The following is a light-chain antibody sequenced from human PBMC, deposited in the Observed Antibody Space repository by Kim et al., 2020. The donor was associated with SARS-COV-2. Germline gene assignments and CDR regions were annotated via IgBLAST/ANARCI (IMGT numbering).Light chain of an antibody. J-gene: IGKJ4*01. CDR1: EGINSA. CDR3: QQFFTYPLT. Sequence: AIQLTQSPSSLSASVGDRVTITCRSSEGINSALAWYQQSPGKPPKLLIYDASSLETGVPSRFSGSGFGTDFTLTVSSLQPEDFATYYCQQFFTYPLTFGGGTKVDIK. CDR2: DAS. V-gene: IGKV1-13*02.